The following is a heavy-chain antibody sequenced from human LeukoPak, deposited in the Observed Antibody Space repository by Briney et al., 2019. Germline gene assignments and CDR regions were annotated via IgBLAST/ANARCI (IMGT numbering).Heavy chain of an antibody. Sequence: GGSLSLSCAVSGFTFSSYAMSWVRQAPGKGLEWVSAISGSGGSTYYADSVKGRFTISRGNSKNTLYLQMNSLRAEDTAVYYCAKQLSMITFGGVRRIDAFDIWGQGTMVTVSS. CDR3: AKQLSMITFGGVRRIDAFDI. V-gene: IGHV3-23*01. CDR1: GFTFSSYA. CDR2: ISGSGGST. J-gene: IGHJ3*02. D-gene: IGHD3-16*01.